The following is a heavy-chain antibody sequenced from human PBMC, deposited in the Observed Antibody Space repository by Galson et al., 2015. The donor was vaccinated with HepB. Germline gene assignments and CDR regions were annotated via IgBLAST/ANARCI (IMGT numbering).Heavy chain of an antibody. CDR3: ARDGYSGSYFWWFDP. V-gene: IGHV3-30*04. CDR2: ISYDGSNK. CDR1: GFTFSSYA. Sequence: SLRLSCAASGFTFSSYAMHWVRQAPGKGLEWVAVISYDGSNKYYADSVKGRFTISRDNSKNTLYLQMNSLRAEDTAVYYCARDGYSGSYFWWFDPWGQGTLVTVSS. J-gene: IGHJ5*02. D-gene: IGHD1-26*01.